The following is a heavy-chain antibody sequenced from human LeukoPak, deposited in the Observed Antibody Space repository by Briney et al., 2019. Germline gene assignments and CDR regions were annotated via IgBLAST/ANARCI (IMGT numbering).Heavy chain of an antibody. CDR2: ISAYNGNT. J-gene: IGHJ4*02. CDR3: AKKKTDYSYPSSFDY. D-gene: IGHD4-11*01. V-gene: IGHV1-18*01. CDR1: GYTFTSYG. Sequence: GASVKVSCKASGYTFTSYGISWVRQAPGQGLEWMGWISAYNGNTNYAQKLQGRVTMTTDTSTSTAYMELRSLRAEDTAVYYCAKKKTDYSYPSSFDYWGQGTLVTVSS.